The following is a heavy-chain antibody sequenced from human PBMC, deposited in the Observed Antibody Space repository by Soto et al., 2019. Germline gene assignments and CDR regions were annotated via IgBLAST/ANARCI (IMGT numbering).Heavy chain of an antibody. CDR1: GGSFSGYY. CDR2: INHSGST. V-gene: IGHV4-34*01. D-gene: IGHD3-10*01. CDR3: ARRLWFGRSKNFDY. J-gene: IGHJ4*02. Sequence: SETLSLTCAVYGGSFSGYYWSWIRQPPGKGLEWIGEINHSGSTNYNPSLKSRVTISVDTSKNQFSLKLSSVTAADTAVYYCARRLWFGRSKNFDYWGQGTLVTVSS.